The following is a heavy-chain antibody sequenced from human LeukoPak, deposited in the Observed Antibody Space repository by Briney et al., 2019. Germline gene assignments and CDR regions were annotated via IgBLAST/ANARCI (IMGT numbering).Heavy chain of an antibody. D-gene: IGHD2-2*01. Sequence: LAGGSLRLSCAASGFTFSSYWMSWVRQAPGKGLEWVAFIRYDGSNKYYADSVKGRFTISRDNSKNTLYLQMNSLRAEDTAVYYCAKWGKPTDVVVVWGDYWGQGTLVTVSS. CDR3: AKWGKPTDVVVVWGDY. V-gene: IGHV3-30*02. J-gene: IGHJ4*02. CDR2: IRYDGSNK. CDR1: GFTFSSYW.